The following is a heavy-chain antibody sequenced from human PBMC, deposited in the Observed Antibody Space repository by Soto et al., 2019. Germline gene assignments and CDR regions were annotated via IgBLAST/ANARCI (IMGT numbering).Heavy chain of an antibody. CDR1: GYTFTSYG. V-gene: IGHV1-18*01. J-gene: IGHJ4*02. CDR2: ISAYNGNT. Sequence: ASVKVSCKASGYTFTSYGISWVRQAPGQGLEWMGWISAYNGNTNYAQKLQGRVTMTTDTSTSTAYMELRSLRSDDTAAYYCARVVVAASDHDYWGQGTLVTVSS. CDR3: ARVVVAASDHDY. D-gene: IGHD2-15*01.